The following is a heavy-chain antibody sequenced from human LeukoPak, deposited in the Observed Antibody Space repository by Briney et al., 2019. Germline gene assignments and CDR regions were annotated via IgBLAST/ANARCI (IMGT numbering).Heavy chain of an antibody. CDR1: GGTFSSYA. Sequence: WASVKVSCKASGGTFSSYAISWVRQAPGQGLEWMGGIIPIFGTANYAQKFQGRVTITADESTSTAYMELSSLRSEDTAVYYCARDVRWGSDYYGMDVWGQGTTVTVSS. J-gene: IGHJ6*02. CDR2: IIPIFGTA. D-gene: IGHD3-10*01. CDR3: ARDVRWGSDYYGMDV. V-gene: IGHV1-69*13.